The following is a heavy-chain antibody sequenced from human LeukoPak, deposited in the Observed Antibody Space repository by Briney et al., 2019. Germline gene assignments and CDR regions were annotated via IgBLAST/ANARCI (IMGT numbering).Heavy chain of an antibody. CDR1: GFTFSSYA. Sequence: GGSLRLSCAASGFTFSSYAMSWVRQAPGKGLEWVSAISGSGGSTYYADSVKGRFTISRDNSKNTQYLQMNSLRAEDTAVYYCAKAVGVPAARGYFDYWGQGTLVTVSS. V-gene: IGHV3-23*01. J-gene: IGHJ4*02. CDR3: AKAVGVPAARGYFDY. D-gene: IGHD2-2*01. CDR2: ISGSGGST.